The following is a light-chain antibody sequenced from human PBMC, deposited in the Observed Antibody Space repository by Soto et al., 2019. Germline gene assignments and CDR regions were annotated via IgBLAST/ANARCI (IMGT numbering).Light chain of an antibody. V-gene: IGKV3-20*01. Sequence: VFTQSPGTLTFSPGERATLSCRASQYVTSSYLAWYQQKPGQAPSLRIVGSSNKASGYPDRFSGSGTGTDFTLTISRLESEDFALYYCEQYGSSPFTFGSGTKVDIK. CDR1: QYVTSSY. J-gene: IGKJ3*01. CDR3: EQYGSSPFT. CDR2: GSS.